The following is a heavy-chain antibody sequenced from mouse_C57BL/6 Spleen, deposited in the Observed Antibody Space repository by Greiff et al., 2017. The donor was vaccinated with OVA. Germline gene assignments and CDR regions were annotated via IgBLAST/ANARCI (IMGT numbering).Heavy chain of an antibody. J-gene: IGHJ3*01. CDR3: ARHEGYQAWFAY. D-gene: IGHD2-3*01. CDR2: IWSDGST. Sequence: QVQLKESGPGLVSPSQSLSITCTVSGFSLTSYGVHWVRQPPGKGLEWLVVIWSDGSTTYNSALKSRLSISKDNSKSQVFLKMNSLQTDDTAMYYCARHEGYQAWFAYWGQGTLVTVSA. V-gene: IGHV2-6-1*01. CDR1: GFSLTSYG.